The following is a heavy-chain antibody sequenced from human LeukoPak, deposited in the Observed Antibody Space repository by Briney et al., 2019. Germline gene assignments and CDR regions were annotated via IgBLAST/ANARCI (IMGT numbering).Heavy chain of an antibody. CDR3: ARVDSHGEMTIFGVVNYYYYYYMDV. D-gene: IGHD3-3*01. Sequence: GGSLRLSCAASGITFSSHWMTWVRQAAGKGLEWVANIKQEGSEKYYVDSVKGRFTISRDNAKNSLYLQMNSLRAEDTAVYYCARVDSHGEMTIFGVVNYYYYYYMDVWGKGTTVTVSS. CDR1: GITFSSHW. CDR2: IKQEGSEK. V-gene: IGHV3-7*01. J-gene: IGHJ6*03.